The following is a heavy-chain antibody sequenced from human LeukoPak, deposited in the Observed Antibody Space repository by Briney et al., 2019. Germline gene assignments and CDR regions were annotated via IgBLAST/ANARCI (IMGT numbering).Heavy chain of an antibody. CDR3: ARPSGRYSSSSTTFDY. Sequence: SVKVSCKASGYTFTSYGLNWVRQAPGQGLEWMGGIIPIFGTANYAQKFQGRVTITADESTSTAYMELSSLRSEDTAVYYCARPSGRYSSSSTTFDYWGQGTLVTVSS. V-gene: IGHV1-69*13. CDR2: IIPIFGTA. D-gene: IGHD6-6*01. J-gene: IGHJ4*02. CDR1: GYTFTSYG.